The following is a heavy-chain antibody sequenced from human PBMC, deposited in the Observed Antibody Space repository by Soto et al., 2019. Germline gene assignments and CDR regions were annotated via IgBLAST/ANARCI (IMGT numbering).Heavy chain of an antibody. CDR3: ARQELEALQYPPTWFDP. J-gene: IGHJ5*02. V-gene: IGHV4-39*01. CDR1: GGSISSSSYY. CDR2: IYYSGST. D-gene: IGHD4-4*01. Sequence: SETLSLTCTVSGGSISSSSYYWGWIRQPPGKGLEWIGSIYYSGSTYYNPSLKNRVTISVDTSKNQFSLKLSSVTAADTAVYYCARQELEALQYPPTWFDPWGQGTLVTVSS.